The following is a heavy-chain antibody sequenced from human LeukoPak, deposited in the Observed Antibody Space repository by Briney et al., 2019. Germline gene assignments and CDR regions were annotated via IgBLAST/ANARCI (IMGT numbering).Heavy chain of an antibody. D-gene: IGHD6-13*01. CDR3: ARKLRSYSSSWYGYGMDV. V-gene: IGHV4-34*01. J-gene: IGHJ6*02. CDR2: INHSGST. CDR1: GRSFSGYY. Sequence: SETLSLTCAVYGRSFSGYYWSWIRQPPGKGLEWIGEINHSGSTNYNPSLKSRVTISVDTSKNQFSLKLSSVTAADTAVYYCARKLRSYSSSWYGYGMDVRGQGTTVTVSS.